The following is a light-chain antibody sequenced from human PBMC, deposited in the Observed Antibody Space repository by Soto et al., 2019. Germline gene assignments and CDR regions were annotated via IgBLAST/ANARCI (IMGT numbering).Light chain of an antibody. CDR2: GAS. J-gene: IGKJ4*01. Sequence: EVILTQSPATLSVSPGERATLFCRASQTISRNLAWYQQKPGQAPRLLIYGASARATGIPARFSGGGSGTEFSXATLGLALEHFAVDYCQQHGRSPSTFGGGTKVDIK. CDR1: QTISRN. CDR3: QQHGRSPST. V-gene: IGKV3-15*01.